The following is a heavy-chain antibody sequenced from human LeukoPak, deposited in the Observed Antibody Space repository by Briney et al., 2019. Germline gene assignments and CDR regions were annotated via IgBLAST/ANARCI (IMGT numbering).Heavy chain of an antibody. J-gene: IGHJ4*02. CDR3: ARDQEAFDY. CDR1: GFTFSSYA. V-gene: IGHV3-23*01. Sequence: GGSLRLSCAASGFTFSSYAMSWVRQAPGKGLEWVSSISGGGGSTYHADSVKGRFTISRDNSKNMLYLQMNSLRAEDTAVYYCARDQEAFDYWGQGTLVTVSS. CDR2: ISGGGGST.